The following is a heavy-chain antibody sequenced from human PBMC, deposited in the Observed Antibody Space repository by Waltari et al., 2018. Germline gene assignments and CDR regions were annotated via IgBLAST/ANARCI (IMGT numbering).Heavy chain of an antibody. CDR1: GGPIISSN. CDR2: IYPGATP. V-gene: IGHV4-4*07. D-gene: IGHD3-10*01. J-gene: IGHJ6*03. Sequence: QVQLQESGPGLVKPSETLSLTCTAPGGPIISSNWSWIRQPAGKGLEWIGRIYPGATPYYNPSLQTRIMMSVDTSQNQFSLKLSSVTAADTAVYYCARIYGSGTFIYMDVWGKGTTVTVSS. CDR3: ARIYGSGTFIYMDV.